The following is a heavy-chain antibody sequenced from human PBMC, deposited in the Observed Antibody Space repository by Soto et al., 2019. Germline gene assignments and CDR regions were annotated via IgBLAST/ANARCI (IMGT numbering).Heavy chain of an antibody. V-gene: IGHV3-30*18. D-gene: IGHD1-26*01. Sequence: QVQLVESGGGVVQPGRSLRLSCAASGFSFSCCAMHWVRQAPGKGLEWVAVISYDGSGKSYADSVKGRFTISRDNSKNTXXLQRDSLRAEDTAVDYCAKDEGVGATVGLPSGDDYWGQGTLVTVSS. CDR3: AKDEGVGATVGLPSGDDY. J-gene: IGHJ4*02. CDR1: GFSFSCCA. CDR2: ISYDGSGK.